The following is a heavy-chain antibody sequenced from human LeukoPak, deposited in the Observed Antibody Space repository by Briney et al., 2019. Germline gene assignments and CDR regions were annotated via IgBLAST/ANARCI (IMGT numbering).Heavy chain of an antibody. Sequence: GGSLRLSCAASGFTFSSYGMHWVRQAPGKGLEWVAFIRYDGSNKYYADSVKGRFTISRDNSKNTLYLQMNSLRAEDTAVYYCAKDVGAKYYDFWSGYYDAEDYYYYMDVWGKGTTVTVSS. V-gene: IGHV3-30*02. CDR2: IRYDGSNK. CDR1: GFTFSSYG. D-gene: IGHD3-3*01. CDR3: AKDVGAKYYDFWSGYYDAEDYYYYMDV. J-gene: IGHJ6*03.